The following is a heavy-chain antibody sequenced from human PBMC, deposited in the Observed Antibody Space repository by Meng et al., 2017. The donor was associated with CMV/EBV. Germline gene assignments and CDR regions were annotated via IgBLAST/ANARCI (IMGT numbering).Heavy chain of an antibody. Sequence: SETLSLTCTVSGGSISSYYWNWIRQPPGKGLEWIGYNYYSGSTDYNPSLKSRVTISVDTSKNQFSLKLSSVTAADTAVYYCARAYSSSCRVDYWGQGTLVTVSS. D-gene: IGHD6-6*01. CDR2: NYYSGST. J-gene: IGHJ4*02. CDR1: GGSISSYY. CDR3: ARAYSSSCRVDY. V-gene: IGHV4-59*01.